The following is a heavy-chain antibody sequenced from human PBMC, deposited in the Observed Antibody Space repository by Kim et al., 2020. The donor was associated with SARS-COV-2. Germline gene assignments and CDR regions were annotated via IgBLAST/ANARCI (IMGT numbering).Heavy chain of an antibody. V-gene: IGHV4-39*01. J-gene: IGHJ2*01. Sequence: NQHLSSRVTISVDTSKNQFSLRLSSVTAADTAVYYCARHPGRWTYWYFDLWGRGTLVTVSS. CDR3: ARHPGRWTYWYFDL. D-gene: IGHD3-3*01.